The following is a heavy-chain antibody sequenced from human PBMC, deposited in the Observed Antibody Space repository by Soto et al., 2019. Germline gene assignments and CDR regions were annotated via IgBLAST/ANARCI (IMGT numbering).Heavy chain of an antibody. CDR1: GDSVSSNSAA. CDR2: TYYRSKWYN. Sequence: SQTLSLTCAISGDSVSSNSAAWNWIRQSPSRGLEWLGRTYYRSKWYNDYAVSVKSRITINPDTSKNQFSLQLNSVTPEDTAVYYCARAAKRITIFGVVIITWFDPWGQGTLVTVSS. V-gene: IGHV6-1*01. D-gene: IGHD3-3*01. CDR3: ARAAKRITIFGVVIITWFDP. J-gene: IGHJ5*02.